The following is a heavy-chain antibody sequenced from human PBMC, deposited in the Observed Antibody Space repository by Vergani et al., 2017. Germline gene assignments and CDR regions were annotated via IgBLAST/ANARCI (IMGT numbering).Heavy chain of an antibody. CDR1: GYSISSGYY. CDR2: IYHSGST. J-gene: IGHJ5*02. V-gene: IGHV4-38-2*02. CDR3: ARDHSTLITGTTRTNWFDP. Sequence: QVQLQESGPGLVKPSETLSLTCAVSGYSISSGYYWGWIRQPPGKGLEWIGSIYHSGSTYYNPSLKSRVTISVDTSKNQFSLKLSSVTAADTAVYYCARDHSTLITGTTRTNWFDPWGQGTLVTVSS. D-gene: IGHD1-20*01.